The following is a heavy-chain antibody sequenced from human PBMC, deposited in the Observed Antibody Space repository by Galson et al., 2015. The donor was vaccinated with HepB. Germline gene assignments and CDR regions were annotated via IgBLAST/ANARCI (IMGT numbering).Heavy chain of an antibody. Sequence: QSGAEVKKPGASLKIFCKGSGYSFTFSWISWVRQMPGKGLEWMGIIYPGDSDTRYSPSFQGQVTISADTSISTAFLQWNSLKASDTAMYYCATFDGNYPHCGQGTLVTVSS. V-gene: IGHV5-51*01. CDR1: GYSFTFSW. J-gene: IGHJ4*02. D-gene: IGHD1-7*01. CDR2: IYPGDSDT. CDR3: ATFDGNYPH.